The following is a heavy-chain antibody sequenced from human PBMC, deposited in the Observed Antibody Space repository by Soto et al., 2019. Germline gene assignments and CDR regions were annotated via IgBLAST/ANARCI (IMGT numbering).Heavy chain of an antibody. J-gene: IGHJ6*02. D-gene: IGHD5-18*01. V-gene: IGHV1-2*04. CDR1: GYTFTGYY. CDR2: INPNSGGT. CDR3: ARGGGRGDGADTAMVTVPFYYYGMDV. Sequence: ASVKVSCKASGYTFTGYYMHWLRQAPGQGLEWMGWINPNSGGTNYAQKFQGWVTMTRDTSISTAYMELSRLRSDDTAVYYCARGGGRGDGADTAMVTVPFYYYGMDVWGQGTTVTVSS.